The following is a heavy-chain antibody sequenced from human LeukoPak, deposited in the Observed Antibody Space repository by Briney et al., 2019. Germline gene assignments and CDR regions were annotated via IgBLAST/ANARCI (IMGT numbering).Heavy chain of an antibody. D-gene: IGHD3-22*01. V-gene: IGHV3-48*01. J-gene: IGHJ3*02. CDR1: GFTFSSYS. CDR2: ISSSSSTI. CDR3: ARALIGTTYYYDSSGWDAFDI. Sequence: GGSLRLSCAASGFTFSSYSMNWVRQAPGKGLEWVSYISSSSSTIYYADSVKGRFTISRDNAKNSLYLQMNSLRAEDTAVYYCARALIGTTYYYDSSGWDAFDIWGQGTMVTVSS.